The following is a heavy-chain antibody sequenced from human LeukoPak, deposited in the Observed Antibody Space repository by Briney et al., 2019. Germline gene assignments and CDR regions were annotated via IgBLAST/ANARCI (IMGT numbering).Heavy chain of an antibody. CDR3: ARPETRSGWYYFDY. CDR2: IYPGDSDI. CDR1: GYSFTSYW. D-gene: IGHD6-19*01. Sequence: GESLKISCKGSGYSFTSYWIAWVRQMPGKGLEWMGIIYPGDSDIRYSPSFQGQVTISADKSISTAYLQWSSLKASDTAMYYCARPETRSGWYYFDYWGQGTLVTVSS. V-gene: IGHV5-51*01. J-gene: IGHJ4*02.